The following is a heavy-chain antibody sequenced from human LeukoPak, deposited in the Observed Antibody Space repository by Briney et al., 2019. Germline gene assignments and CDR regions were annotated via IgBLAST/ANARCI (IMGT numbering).Heavy chain of an antibody. Sequence: SETLSLTCTVSGGSISSSNYYWGWIRQPPGKGPEWIGSIYYSGSTYYNPSLKSRVTISVDTSKNQFSLKLSSVTAADTAVYYCARLFSSSWYRGAFDLWGQGTMVTVSS. J-gene: IGHJ3*01. D-gene: IGHD6-13*01. V-gene: IGHV4-39*01. CDR3: ARLFSSSWYRGAFDL. CDR2: IYYSGST. CDR1: GGSISSSNYY.